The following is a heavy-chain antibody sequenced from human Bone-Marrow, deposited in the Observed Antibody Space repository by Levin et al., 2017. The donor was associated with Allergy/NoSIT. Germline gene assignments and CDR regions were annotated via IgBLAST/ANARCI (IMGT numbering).Heavy chain of an antibody. J-gene: IGHJ6*02. CDR2: INPNSGGT. CDR1: GYTFTGYY. Sequence: VKVSCKASGYTFTGYYIHWVRQAPGPGLEWLGCINPNSGGTTYAQKFQGWVTMTRDMSINTAYLELTKRRSGDRAVYSCSKDQVWGCGAFFGLDVWGQGTTVTVSS. D-gene: IGHD3-3*01. CDR3: SKDQVWGCGAFFGLDV. V-gene: IGHV1-2*04.